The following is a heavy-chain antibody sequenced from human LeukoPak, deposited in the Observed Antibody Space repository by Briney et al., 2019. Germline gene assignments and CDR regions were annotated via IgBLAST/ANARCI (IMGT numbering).Heavy chain of an antibody. Sequence: PSETLSLTCTVSGGSISSSSYYWSWIRQPPGKGLEWVAVILSDGSKEFYTDSVKGRFTISRDNSKNTLYLQMNSLRAEDTAVYYCVRDDDRPDNGLDYWGQGTLVTVSS. CDR3: VRDDDRPDNGLDY. CDR1: GGSISSSSYY. J-gene: IGHJ4*02. D-gene: IGHD3-22*01. CDR2: ILSDGSKE. V-gene: IGHV3-33*08.